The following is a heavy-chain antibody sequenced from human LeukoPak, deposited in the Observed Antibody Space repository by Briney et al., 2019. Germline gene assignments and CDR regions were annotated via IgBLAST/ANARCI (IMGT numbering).Heavy chain of an antibody. CDR2: INPNSGGT. Sequence: ASVKVSCKASGYTFTGYYMHWVRQAPGQGLEWMGWINPNSGGTNYAQKFQGRVTMTRDTSISTAYMELSRLRSDDTAVYYCARVGSSSSRYYYYYMDVWGKGTTVTVSS. J-gene: IGHJ6*03. D-gene: IGHD6-6*01. CDR3: ARVGSSSSRYYYYYMDV. CDR1: GYTFTGYY. V-gene: IGHV1-2*02.